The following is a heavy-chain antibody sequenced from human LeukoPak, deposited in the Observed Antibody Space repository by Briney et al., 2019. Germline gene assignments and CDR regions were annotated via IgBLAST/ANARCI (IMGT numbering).Heavy chain of an antibody. CDR1: GLTFSTFG. CDR2: ISGSASGH. J-gene: IGHJ4*02. D-gene: IGHD3-10*01. CDR3: ANHRSAFEF. Sequence: GGSLRLSCAASGLTFSTFGMSWIRQSPGKGLGWVSAISGSASGHIPNYADSVKGRFTVSRDNYKNTLYLQMNSLRVEDTAVYYCANHRSAFEFWGQGTLVTVSS. V-gene: IGHV3-23*01.